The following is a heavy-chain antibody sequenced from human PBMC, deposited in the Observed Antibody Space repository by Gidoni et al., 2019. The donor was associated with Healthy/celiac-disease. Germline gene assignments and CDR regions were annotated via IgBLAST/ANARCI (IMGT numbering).Heavy chain of an antibody. CDR1: AFPFSSYS. J-gene: IGHJ3*02. D-gene: IGHD1-26*01. CDR2: SSNSSSYI. CDR3: ARDRVVGAAAFDI. Sequence: EVQLVESGGGLVKPGGSLIPSCAPTAFPFSSYSMNWVRQAPGKGLEWVASSSNSSSYIYYADSVKGRFTISRDNAKNSLYLQMNSLRAEDTAVYYCARDRVVGAAAFDIWGQGTMVTVSS. V-gene: IGHV3-21*01.